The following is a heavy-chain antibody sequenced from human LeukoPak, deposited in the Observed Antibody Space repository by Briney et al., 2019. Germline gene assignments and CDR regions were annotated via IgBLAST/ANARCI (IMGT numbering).Heavy chain of an antibody. J-gene: IGHJ4*02. CDR3: AKVGVPLHLNYFDY. Sequence: PGGSLRLSCAASGFTFSSYGMHWVRQAPGKGLEWVAVISYDGSNKYYADSVKGRFTISRDNSKNTLYLQMNSLRAEDTAVYYCAKVGVPLHLNYFDYWGQGALVMVSS. D-gene: IGHD4-11*01. CDR2: ISYDGSNK. V-gene: IGHV3-30*18. CDR1: GFTFSSYG.